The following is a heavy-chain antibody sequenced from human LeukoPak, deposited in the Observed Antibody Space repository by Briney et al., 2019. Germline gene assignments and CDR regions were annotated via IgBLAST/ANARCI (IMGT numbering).Heavy chain of an antibody. J-gene: IGHJ3*02. D-gene: IGHD3-3*01. Sequence: SETLSLTCTVSGGSISSYYWSWIRQPPGKGLEWIGYIYYSGSTNYNPSLKSRVTISVDTSKNQFSLKLSSVTAADTAVYYCARSGYYDFWSGYRDAFDIWGQGTMVTVSS. CDR3: ARSGYYDFWSGYRDAFDI. CDR2: IYYSGST. V-gene: IGHV4-59*01. CDR1: GGSISSYY.